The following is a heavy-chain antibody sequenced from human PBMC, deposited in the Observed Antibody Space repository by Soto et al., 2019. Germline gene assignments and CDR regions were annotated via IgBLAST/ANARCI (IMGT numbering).Heavy chain of an antibody. CDR2: IYHSGST. D-gene: IGHD1-7*01. Sequence: PSETLSLTCAVSGGSISTSNWWSWVRQPPEKGLEWIGEIYHSGSTNYNPSLKSQVTISVDKSKNQFSLKLSSVTASDTAVYYCARGRPYPTTFDSWGRGTLVTVSS. J-gene: IGHJ4*02. CDR3: ARGRPYPTTFDS. V-gene: IGHV4-4*02. CDR1: GGSISTSNW.